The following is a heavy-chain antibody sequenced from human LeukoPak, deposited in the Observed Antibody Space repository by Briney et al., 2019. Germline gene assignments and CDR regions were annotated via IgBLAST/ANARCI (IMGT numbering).Heavy chain of an antibody. Sequence: GGSLRLSCAASGFTFSSYWMSWVRQAPGKGLEWVAHIKQDGSEKYYVDSVKGRFTISRDNAKNSLYLQMNSLRAEDTAVYYCARDGYYCSGGSCSNYFAYYFDYWGQGTLVTVSS. CDR3: ARDGYYCSGGSCSNYFAYYFDY. J-gene: IGHJ4*02. CDR2: IKQDGSEK. V-gene: IGHV3-7*01. CDR1: GFTFSSYW. D-gene: IGHD2-15*01.